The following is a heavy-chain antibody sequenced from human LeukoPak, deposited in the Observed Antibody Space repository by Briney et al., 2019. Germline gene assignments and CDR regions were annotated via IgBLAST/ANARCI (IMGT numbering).Heavy chain of an antibody. Sequence: GGSLRLSCAASGFTFSSYWMSWVRQAPGKGLEWVANIKQDGSEKYYVDSVKGRFTISRDNSKNTLYLQMNSLRAEDTAVYYCARARIAVPGTLTYWGQGTLVTVSS. V-gene: IGHV3-7*01. CDR3: ARARIAVPGTLTY. D-gene: IGHD6-19*01. CDR1: GFTFSSYW. J-gene: IGHJ4*02. CDR2: IKQDGSEK.